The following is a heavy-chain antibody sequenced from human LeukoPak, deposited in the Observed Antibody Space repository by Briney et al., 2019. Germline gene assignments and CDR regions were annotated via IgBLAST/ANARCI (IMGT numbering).Heavy chain of an antibody. D-gene: IGHD6-13*01. V-gene: IGHV6-1*01. Sequence: SQTLSLTCDISGDSVSNNNTAWGWLRQSPSRGLEWLGRTYYRSKLYNDYAVSVKSRISINPDTSKNQFSLQLNFVTPEDTAVYYCARARAGGGLFDHWGQGTLVTVSS. CDR3: ARARAGGGLFDH. CDR2: TYYRSKLYN. J-gene: IGHJ4*02. CDR1: GDSVSNNNTA.